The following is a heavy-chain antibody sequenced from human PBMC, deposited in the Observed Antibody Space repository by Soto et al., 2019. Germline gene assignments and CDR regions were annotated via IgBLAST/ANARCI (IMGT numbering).Heavy chain of an antibody. CDR1: GYTFTNYD. CDR2: ISADNTKT. D-gene: IGHD6-19*01. Sequence: ASVKVSCKASGYTFTNYDFNWVRQAPGQGLEWMGWISADNTKTNSAQKFQDRLTMTTDTSTSTAYMELRSLRSDDTAVYYCARDLPSSIAVKGDAFDIWGQGTMVTVSS. CDR3: ARDLPSSIAVKGDAFDI. J-gene: IGHJ3*02. V-gene: IGHV1-18*01.